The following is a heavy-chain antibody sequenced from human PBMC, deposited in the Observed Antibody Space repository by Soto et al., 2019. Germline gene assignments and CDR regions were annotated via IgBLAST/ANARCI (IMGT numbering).Heavy chain of an antibody. V-gene: IGHV3-20*04. CDR2: INRNGGST. D-gene: IGHD3-9*01. J-gene: IGHJ5*02. Sequence: EVQLVESGGGVVRPGGSLRLSCAASGFTFDDYGMSWVRQAPGKGLEWVSGINRNGGSTGYADSVKGRFTISRGNAKNSLYMQMNRRRAEVTALYYCARTIGGRKWFGPWGQGTLVTVSS. CDR3: ARTIGGRKWFGP. CDR1: GFTFDDYG.